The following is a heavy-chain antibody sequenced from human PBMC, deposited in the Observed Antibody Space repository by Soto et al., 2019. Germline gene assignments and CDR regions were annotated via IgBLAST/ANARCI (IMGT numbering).Heavy chain of an antibody. Sequence: SVKVSCKASGGTFSSYISCVRQAPGQGLEWMGRIIPILGIANYAQKFQGRVTITADKSTSTAYMELSSLRSEDTAVYYCARLLYYDSSGYPVDYWGQGTLVTVSS. J-gene: IGHJ4*02. CDR3: ARLLYYDSSGYPVDY. V-gene: IGHV1-69*02. D-gene: IGHD3-22*01. CDR1: GGTFSSY. CDR2: IIPILGIA.